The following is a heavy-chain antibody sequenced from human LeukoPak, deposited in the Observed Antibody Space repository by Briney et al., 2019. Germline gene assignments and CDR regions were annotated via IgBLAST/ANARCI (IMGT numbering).Heavy chain of an antibody. CDR3: ARGSTQINDFWSGYYYYFDY. D-gene: IGHD3-3*01. CDR2: INHSGST. V-gene: IGHV4-34*01. CDR1: GGSISTYY. Sequence: PSETLSLTCTVSGGSISTYYWSWIRQPPGKGLEWIGEINHSGSTNCNPSLKSRVTISVDTSKNQFSLKLSSVTAADTAVYYCARGSTQINDFWSGYYYYFDYWGQGTLVTVSS. J-gene: IGHJ4*02.